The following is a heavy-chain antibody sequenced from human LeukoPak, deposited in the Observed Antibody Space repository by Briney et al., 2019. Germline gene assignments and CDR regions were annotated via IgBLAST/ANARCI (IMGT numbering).Heavy chain of an antibody. CDR1: GFTFGTFW. Sequence: PGGSLRLSCEASGFTFGTFWMSWVRQAPGKGLEWVANINQDGSEKHYLDSVRGRFAISRDNAKKSLYLQMNSLRVEDTAVYYCLTPRLAAVGMVYWGQGTLVTVSS. CDR2: INQDGSEK. D-gene: IGHD6-13*01. V-gene: IGHV3-7*01. J-gene: IGHJ4*02. CDR3: LTPRLAAVGMVY.